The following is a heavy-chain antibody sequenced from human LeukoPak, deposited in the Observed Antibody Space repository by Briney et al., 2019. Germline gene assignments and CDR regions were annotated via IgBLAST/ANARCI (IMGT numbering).Heavy chain of an antibody. Sequence: GGSPRLSCAASGFTFDDYAMHWVRQAPGKGLEWASGISWNSGSIGYADSVKGRFTISRDNAKNSLYLQMNSLRAEDTALYYCAKALSGEGAFDIWGQGTMVTVSS. V-gene: IGHV3-9*01. J-gene: IGHJ3*02. CDR1: GFTFDDYA. CDR3: AKALSGEGAFDI. CDR2: ISWNSGSI. D-gene: IGHD6-25*01.